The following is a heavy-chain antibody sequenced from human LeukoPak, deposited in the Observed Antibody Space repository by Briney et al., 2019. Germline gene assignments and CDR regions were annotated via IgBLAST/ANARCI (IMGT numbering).Heavy chain of an antibody. CDR2: IYISGRT. CDR3: AREWGNYSDYMDV. D-gene: IGHD3-16*01. CDR1: GGSISSGGYY. V-gene: IGHV4-61*02. J-gene: IGHJ6*03. Sequence: SETLSLTCTVSGGSISSGGYYWSWLRQPAGKGLEWIGRIYISGRTNYNPSLQSRVTISVDPSKNQFSLKLSSVTAADTALYYCAREWGNYSDYMDVWGQGTTVTISS.